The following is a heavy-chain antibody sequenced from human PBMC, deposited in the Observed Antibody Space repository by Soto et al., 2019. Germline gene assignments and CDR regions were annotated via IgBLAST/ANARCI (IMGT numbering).Heavy chain of an antibody. V-gene: IGHV6-1*01. CDR2: TYYRSKWYN. Sequence: PSRTLSLTCAISGDSVSSNSAAWNWTRQSPSRGLEWLGRTYYRSKWYNDYAVSVKSRITINPDTSKNQFSLQLNSVTPEDTAVYYCARSSMIVVVITGPFDYWGQGTLVTVSS. D-gene: IGHD3-22*01. CDR1: GDSVSSNSAA. J-gene: IGHJ4*02. CDR3: ARSSMIVVVITGPFDY.